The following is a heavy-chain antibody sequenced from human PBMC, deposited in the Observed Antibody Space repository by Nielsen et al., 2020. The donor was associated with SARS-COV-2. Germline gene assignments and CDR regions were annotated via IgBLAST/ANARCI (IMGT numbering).Heavy chain of an antibody. J-gene: IGHJ5*02. V-gene: IGHV4-59*01. D-gene: IGHD6-19*01. CDR3: ARTTYSSGWRWFDP. CDR2: IYYSGST. CDR1: GGSISSYY. Sequence: SETLSLTCTVSGGSISSYYWSWIRQPPGKGLEWIGYIYYSGSTNYNPSLKSRVTISVDTSKNQFSLKLSSVTAADTAVYYCARTTYSSGWRWFDPWGQGTLVTVSS.